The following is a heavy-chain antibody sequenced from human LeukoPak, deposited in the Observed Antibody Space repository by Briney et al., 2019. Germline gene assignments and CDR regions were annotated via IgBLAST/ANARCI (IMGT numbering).Heavy chain of an antibody. CDR1: GFTFSSYW. CDR3: ARVAAGPSYFDY. J-gene: IGHJ4*02. Sequence: GGSLRLSCAASGFTFSSYWMSWVRQAPGKGLEWVANIKQDGTEKFYVDSAKGRFTVSRDNARNSLYLQMNSLRTEDTAVYYCARVAAGPSYFDYWGQGTLVTVSS. D-gene: IGHD6-13*01. V-gene: IGHV3-7*05. CDR2: IKQDGTEK.